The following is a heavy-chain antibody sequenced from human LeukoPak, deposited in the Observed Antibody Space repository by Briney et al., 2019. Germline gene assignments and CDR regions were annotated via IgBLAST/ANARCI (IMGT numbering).Heavy chain of an antibody. CDR3: ARGGIGSPLG. D-gene: IGHD3-16*01. V-gene: IGHV3-30*02. Sequence: GGSLRLSCAASGFTFSSYNMHWVRQGPGKGLEWVAFIRYNENHKYYADSVKGRFTISRDNSKNRLYLQMNSLRAEDTAIYYCARGGIGSPLGWGQGTLVTVSS. J-gene: IGHJ4*02. CDR1: GFTFSSYN. CDR2: IRYNENHK.